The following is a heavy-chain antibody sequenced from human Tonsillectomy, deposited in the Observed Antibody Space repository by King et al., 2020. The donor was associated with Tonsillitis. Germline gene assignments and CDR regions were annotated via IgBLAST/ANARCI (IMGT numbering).Heavy chain of an antibody. V-gene: IGHV3-7*03. J-gene: IGHJ6*03. Sequence: QLVESGGGLVQPGGSLRLSCAASGFTFSNYWMSWVRQAPGKGLEWLANIKQDGSERYYVDSVKGRFTISRDNAKSSLYLQMNSLRAEDTAVYYCARDVAVVYYYMDVWGEGTTVTVSS. D-gene: IGHD2-2*01. CDR3: ARDVAVVYYYMDV. CDR2: IKQDGSER. CDR1: GFTFSNYW.